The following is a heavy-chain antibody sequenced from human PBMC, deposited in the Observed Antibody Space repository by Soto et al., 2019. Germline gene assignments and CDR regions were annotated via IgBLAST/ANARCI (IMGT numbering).Heavy chain of an antibody. Sequence: GASVKVSCKASGYTFTGYYMHWVRQAPGQGLEWMGWINPNSGGTNYAQKFQGRVTMTRDTSISTAYMELSRLRSDDTAVYYCARGRSSSWYPKYNWFDPWGQGTLVTVSS. CDR2: INPNSGGT. CDR3: ARGRSSSWYPKYNWFDP. J-gene: IGHJ5*02. D-gene: IGHD6-13*01. V-gene: IGHV1-2*02. CDR1: GYTFTGYY.